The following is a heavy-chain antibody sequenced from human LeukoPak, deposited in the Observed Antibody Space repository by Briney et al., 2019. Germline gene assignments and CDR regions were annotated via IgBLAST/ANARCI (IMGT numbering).Heavy chain of an antibody. CDR1: GYTFTGYY. V-gene: IGHV1-2*02. CDR3: ARDRTRTGYSSGWYHDY. Sequence: GASVKVSCKASGYTFTGYYMHWVRQAPGQGLEWMGWINPNSGGTNYAQKFQGRVTMTRDTSISTAYKELSRLRSDDTAVYYCARDRTRTGYSSGWYHDYWGQGTLVTVSS. J-gene: IGHJ4*02. CDR2: INPNSGGT. D-gene: IGHD6-19*01.